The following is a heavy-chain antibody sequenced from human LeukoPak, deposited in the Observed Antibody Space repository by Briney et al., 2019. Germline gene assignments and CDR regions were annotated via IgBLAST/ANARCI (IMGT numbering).Heavy chain of an antibody. J-gene: IGHJ4*02. D-gene: IGHD4-17*01. CDR2: ISGSGGST. Sequence: QTGGSLRLSCAASGFTFSNAWMSWVRQAPGKGLEWVSAISGSGGSTYYADSVKGRFTISRDNSKNTLYLQMNSLRAEDTAVYYCAKVSPDYGGKRNPYYFDYWGQGTLVTVSS. V-gene: IGHV3-23*01. CDR1: GFTFSNAW. CDR3: AKVSPDYGGKRNPYYFDY.